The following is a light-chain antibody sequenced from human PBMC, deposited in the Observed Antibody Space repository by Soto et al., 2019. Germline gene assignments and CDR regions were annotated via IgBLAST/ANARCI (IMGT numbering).Light chain of an antibody. CDR1: QNIGSR. J-gene: IGKJ3*01. CDR2: DAF. Sequence: EIVLTQSPATLSLSPGERATLSCRASQNIGSRLAWYQQKPGQAPRLLIYDAFNRATGIPARFSGSGSGTDFTLTISGLEPEDFAVYYCQRYRNFGPGTKVDIK. V-gene: IGKV3-11*01. CDR3: QRYRN.